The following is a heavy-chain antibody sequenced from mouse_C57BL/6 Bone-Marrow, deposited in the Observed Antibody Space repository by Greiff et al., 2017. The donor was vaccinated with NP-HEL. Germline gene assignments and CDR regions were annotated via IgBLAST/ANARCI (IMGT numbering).Heavy chain of an antibody. CDR3: TTSTTVVDFDY. J-gene: IGHJ2*01. Sequence: EVQLQQSGAELVRPGASVKLSCTASGFNIKDDYMHWVKQRPEQGLEWIGWIDPENGDTEYASKFQGKATITADTSSNTAYLQLSSLTSEDTAVYYWTTSTTVVDFDYWGQGTTLTVSS. CDR1: GFNIKDDY. D-gene: IGHD1-1*01. V-gene: IGHV14-4*01. CDR2: IDPENGDT.